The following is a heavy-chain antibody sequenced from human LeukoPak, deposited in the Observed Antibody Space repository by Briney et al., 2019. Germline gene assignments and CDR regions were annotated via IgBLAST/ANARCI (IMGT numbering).Heavy chain of an antibody. D-gene: IGHD3-22*01. CDR1: GFTVSSNY. Sequence: GGSLRLSCAASGFTVSSNYMSWVRQAPGKGLEWVSVIYSGGSTYYADSVKGRFTISRDNSKNTLYLQMNSLRAEDTAVYYCARERNGYYDSSGYSPADWGQGTLVTVSS. CDR3: ARERNGYYDSSGYSPAD. J-gene: IGHJ4*02. V-gene: IGHV3-66*01. CDR2: IYSGGST.